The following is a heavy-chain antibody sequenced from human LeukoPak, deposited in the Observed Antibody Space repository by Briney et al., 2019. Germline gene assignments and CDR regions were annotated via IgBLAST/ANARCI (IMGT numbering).Heavy chain of an antibody. V-gene: IGHV1-8*03. J-gene: IGHJ3*02. CDR2: MNPNSGNT. CDR1: GYTFTSYY. CDR3: AISFGGLLGDAFDI. D-gene: IGHD3-10*01. Sequence: RASVKVSCKASGYTFTSYYMHWVRQATGQGLEWMGWMNPNSGNTGYAQKFQGRVTITRNTSISTAYMELSSLRSEDTAVYYCAISFGGLLGDAFDIWGQGTMVTVSS.